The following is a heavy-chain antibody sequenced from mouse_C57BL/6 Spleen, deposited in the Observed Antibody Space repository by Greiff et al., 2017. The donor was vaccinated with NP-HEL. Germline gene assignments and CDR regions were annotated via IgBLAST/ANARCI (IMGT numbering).Heavy chain of an antibody. J-gene: IGHJ2*01. V-gene: IGHV5-17*01. CDR2: SSSGSSTI. CDR3: ARGDYEGSHYFDY. Sequence: EVKLMESGGGLVKPGGSLKLSCAASGFTFSDYGMHWVRQAPEKGLEWVAYSSSGSSTIYYADTVKGRFTISRDNAKNTLFLQMTSLRSEDTAMYYCARGDYEGSHYFDYWGQGTTLTVSS. CDR1: GFTFSDYG. D-gene: IGHD2-4*01.